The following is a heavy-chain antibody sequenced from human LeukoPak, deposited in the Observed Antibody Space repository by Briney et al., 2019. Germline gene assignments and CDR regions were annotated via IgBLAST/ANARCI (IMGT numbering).Heavy chain of an antibody. Sequence: PSQTLSLTCTVSGGPISSGSYYWSWIRQPPGKGLEWIGYIYYSGSTNYNPSLKSRVTISVDTSKNQFSLKLSSVTAADTAVYYCARAVAGRGDAFDIWGQGTMVTVSS. J-gene: IGHJ3*02. V-gene: IGHV4-61*01. CDR1: GGPISSGSYY. D-gene: IGHD6-19*01. CDR3: ARAVAGRGDAFDI. CDR2: IYYSGST.